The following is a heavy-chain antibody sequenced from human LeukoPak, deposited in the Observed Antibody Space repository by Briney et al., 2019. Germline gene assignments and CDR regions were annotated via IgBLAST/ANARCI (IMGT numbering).Heavy chain of an antibody. D-gene: IGHD3-16*01. CDR3: ARVGRGDYTWGSYSCDH. Sequence: SETLSLTCTVSGDSISSYHWSWIRRPPGKGLEWIGYISYSGNTNYNPSLKSRVTISVDTSKNQFSLKLSSVTAADTAVYYCARVGRGDYTWGSYSCDHWGQGTLVTVSS. V-gene: IGHV4-59*01. CDR2: ISYSGNT. J-gene: IGHJ4*02. CDR1: GDSISSYH.